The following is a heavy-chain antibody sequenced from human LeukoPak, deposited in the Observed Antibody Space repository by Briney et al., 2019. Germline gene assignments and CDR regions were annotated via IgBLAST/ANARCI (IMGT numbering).Heavy chain of an antibody. CDR1: GGTFSSYA. CDR2: IIPIFGIA. V-gene: IGHV1-69*04. D-gene: IGHD6-19*01. CDR3: AKTYIAVAGKGDY. J-gene: IGHJ4*02. Sequence: GASVKVSCKASGGTFSSYAISWVRQAPGQGLEWMGRIIPIFGIANYAQKFQGRVTITADKSTCTAYMELSSLRSEDTAVYYCAKTYIAVAGKGDYWGQGTLVTVSS.